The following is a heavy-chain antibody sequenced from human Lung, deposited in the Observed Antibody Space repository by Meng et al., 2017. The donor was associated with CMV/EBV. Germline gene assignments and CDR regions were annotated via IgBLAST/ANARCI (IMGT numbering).Heavy chain of an antibody. V-gene: IGHV4-4*02. Sequence: VQLQELGPGLVKPSGTLALTCGVSGVSISSNIRWTWVRQPPGKGLEWIGDIDDSVSTNYNPSLNSRISISLDKSKNHFSLKVNSVTAADTAVYYCARGKQDAWELLAYWGQGALVTVSS. CDR1: GVSISSNIR. J-gene: IGHJ4*02. D-gene: IGHD1-26*01. CDR3: ARGKQDAWELLAY. CDR2: IDDSVST.